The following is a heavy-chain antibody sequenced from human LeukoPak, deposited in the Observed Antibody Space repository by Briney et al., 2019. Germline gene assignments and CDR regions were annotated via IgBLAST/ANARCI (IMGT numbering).Heavy chain of an antibody. Sequence: PGGSLRLSCAASGFTFSSYAMSWVRQAPGKGLEWVSAISGSGGSTYYADSVKGRFTISRDNSENTLYLQMNSLRAEDTAVYYCAKEPLVVVDPLNFDYWGQGTLVTVSS. D-gene: IGHD3-22*01. CDR1: GFTFSSYA. V-gene: IGHV3-23*01. CDR3: AKEPLVVVDPLNFDY. J-gene: IGHJ4*02. CDR2: ISGSGGST.